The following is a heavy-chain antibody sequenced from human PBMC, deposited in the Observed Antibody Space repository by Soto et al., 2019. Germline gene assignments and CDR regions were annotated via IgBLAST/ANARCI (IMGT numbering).Heavy chain of an antibody. D-gene: IGHD6-13*01. J-gene: IGHJ4*02. CDR1: GGSFSGYY. CDR2: INHSGST. V-gene: IGHV4-34*01. Sequence: KTSETLSLTCAVYGGSFSGYYWSWIRQPPGKGLEWIGEINHSGSTNYNPSLKSRVTISVDTSKNQFSLKLSSVTAADTAVYYCASCGHVAADGTLRLFYFDYCGQGTLVTVSS. CDR3: ASCGHVAADGTLRLFYFDY.